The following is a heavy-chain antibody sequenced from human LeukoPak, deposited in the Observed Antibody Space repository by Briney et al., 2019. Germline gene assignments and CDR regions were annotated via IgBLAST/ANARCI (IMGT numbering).Heavy chain of an antibody. CDR3: ARVIGYCSSTSCHNWFDP. CDR2: IYYSGST. CDR1: GGSISSYY. D-gene: IGHD2-2*01. J-gene: IGHJ5*02. V-gene: IGHV4-59*01. Sequence: PSETLSLTCTVSGGSISSYYWSWIRQPPGKGLEWIGYIYYSGSTNYNPSLKSRVTISVDTSENQFSLKLSSVTAADTAVYYCARVIGYCSSTSCHNWFDPWGQGTLVTVSS.